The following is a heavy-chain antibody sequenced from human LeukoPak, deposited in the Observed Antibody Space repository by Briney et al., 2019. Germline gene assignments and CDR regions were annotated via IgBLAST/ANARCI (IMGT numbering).Heavy chain of an antibody. CDR3: AREAGSSWSRGLDI. V-gene: IGHV4-4*07. D-gene: IGHD6-13*01. CDR2: IYMSGST. J-gene: IGHJ3*02. CDR1: GGSISSYY. Sequence: SETLSLTCTVSGGSISSYYWSWIRQPAGKGLEWIGRIYMSGSTNYNSSLKSRVNMSVDTSKNQFSLNLSSMTAADTAVYYCAREAGSSWSRGLDIWGQGTVVTVSS.